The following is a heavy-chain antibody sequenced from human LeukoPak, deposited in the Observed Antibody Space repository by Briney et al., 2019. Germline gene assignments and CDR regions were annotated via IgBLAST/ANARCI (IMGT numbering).Heavy chain of an antibody. D-gene: IGHD7-27*01. CDR2: IIPIFGTA. Sequence: GASVKVSCKASGGTFSSYAISWVRQAPGQGLEWMGGIIPIFGTANYAQKFQGRVTITTDESTSTAYMELSSLRSEDTAVYYCAREKTGGKERGYYYSYRDVGEKGPRVTVP. CDR1: GGTFSSYA. CDR3: AREKTGGKERGYYYSYRDV. V-gene: IGHV1-69*05. J-gene: IGHJ6*03.